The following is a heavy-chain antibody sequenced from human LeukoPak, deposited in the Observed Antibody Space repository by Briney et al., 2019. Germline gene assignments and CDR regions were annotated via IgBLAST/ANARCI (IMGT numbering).Heavy chain of an antibody. CDR3: ATDGGRDGDLDH. CDR2: ISNDGSNT. D-gene: IGHD2-21*02. Sequence: SGGSLRLSCAASGFAFITSWMHWVRQAPGKGLEWVSHISNDGSNTLYVDSVKGRLTVSRDNAKNTLYLEMNGLRGDDTAVYYCATDGGRDGDLDHWGQGTLVTVSS. CDR1: GFAFITSW. V-gene: IGHV3-74*01. J-gene: IGHJ4*02.